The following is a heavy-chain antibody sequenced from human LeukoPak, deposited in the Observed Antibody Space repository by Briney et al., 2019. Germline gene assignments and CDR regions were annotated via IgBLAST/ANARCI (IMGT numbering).Heavy chain of an antibody. J-gene: IGHJ5*02. V-gene: IGHV4-31*03. CDR1: GGSISNVGYY. CDR2: IYYSGST. CDR3: ARDLPWFDP. Sequence: PSETLSLTCTVSGGSISNVGYYWSWIRQHPGTGPEWIGYIYYSGSTYYNPSLKSRVTISVDTSKNQFSLRLSSVTVADTAVYYCARDLPWFDPWGQGTLVTVSS.